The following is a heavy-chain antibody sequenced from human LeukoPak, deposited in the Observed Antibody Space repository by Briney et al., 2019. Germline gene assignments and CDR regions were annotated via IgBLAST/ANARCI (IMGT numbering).Heavy chain of an antibody. CDR2: IYPGDSDI. Sequence: GESLKISCKGSGYSFTSYWIGWVRQVPGKGLEWMGSIYPGDSDIRYSPSFQGQVTISAVKSIRTAYLQWSSLKASDTAMYYCARLHCSGGSCYLDYWGQGTLVTVSS. J-gene: IGHJ4*02. V-gene: IGHV5-51*01. CDR3: ARLHCSGGSCYLDY. CDR1: GYSFTSYW. D-gene: IGHD2-15*01.